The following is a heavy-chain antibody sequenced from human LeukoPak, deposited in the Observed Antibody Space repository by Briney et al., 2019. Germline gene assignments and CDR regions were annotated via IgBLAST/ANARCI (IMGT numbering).Heavy chain of an antibody. CDR3: ARDRGAAAGTRYFDY. CDR1: GGTFSSYA. D-gene: IGHD6-13*01. J-gene: IGHJ4*02. CDR2: IIPIFGTA. Sequence: SVKVSCKASGGTFSSYAISWVRQAPGQGLEWMGRIIPIFGTANYAQKFQGRVTITTDESTSTAYMELSSLRSEDTAVYYSARDRGAAAGTRYFDYWGQGNLVTVSS. V-gene: IGHV1-69*05.